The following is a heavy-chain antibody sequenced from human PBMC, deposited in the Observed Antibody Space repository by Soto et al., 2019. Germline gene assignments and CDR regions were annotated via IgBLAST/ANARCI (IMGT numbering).Heavy chain of an antibody. CDR1: GYTFTSYG. D-gene: IGHD3-16*02. Sequence: QVQLVQSGAEVKKPGASVKVSCKASGYTFTSYGISWVRQAPGQGLEWMGWISAYNGNTNYAQKLQGRVTMTTDTSTSTAYMELRSLRSDDTAVYYCARSRGVYDYVWGSYRYYFDYWGQGTLVSVAS. V-gene: IGHV1-18*01. CDR2: ISAYNGNT. J-gene: IGHJ4*02. CDR3: ARSRGVYDYVWGSYRYYFDY.